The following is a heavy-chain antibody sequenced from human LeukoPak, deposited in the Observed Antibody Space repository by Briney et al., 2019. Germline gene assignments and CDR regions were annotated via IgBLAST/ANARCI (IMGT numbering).Heavy chain of an antibody. J-gene: IGHJ4*02. D-gene: IGHD3-22*01. Sequence: GGSLRLSCAASGFSFNSYGMNWVRQAPGKGLEWVANIKRDGSEKYYVDSVKGRFTISRDNSKNTIYLQMNSLRAEDTAVYYCATDYYDRSGDYTVDYWGQGTLVTVSS. CDR1: GFSFNSYG. CDR3: ATDYYDRSGDYTVDY. V-gene: IGHV3-7*05. CDR2: IKRDGSEK.